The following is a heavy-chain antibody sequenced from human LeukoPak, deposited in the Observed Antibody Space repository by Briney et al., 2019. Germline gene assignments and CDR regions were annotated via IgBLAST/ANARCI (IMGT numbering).Heavy chain of an antibody. J-gene: IGHJ4*02. CDR3: ARDRPYYDILTGYYHRLLFDY. Sequence: GGSLRLSCAASGFTFSSYEMNWVRQAPGKGLEWVSYISSSGSTIYYADSVKGQFTISRDDAKNSLYLQMNSLRAEDTAVYYCARDRPYYDILTGYYHRLLFDYWGQGTLVTVSS. D-gene: IGHD3-9*01. CDR1: GFTFSSYE. V-gene: IGHV3-48*03. CDR2: ISSSGSTI.